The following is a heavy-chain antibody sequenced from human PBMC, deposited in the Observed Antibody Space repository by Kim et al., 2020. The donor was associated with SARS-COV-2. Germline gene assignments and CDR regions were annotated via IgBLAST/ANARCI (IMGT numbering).Heavy chain of an antibody. Sequence: GGSLRLSCAASGFTFSSYDMHWVRQATGKGLEWVSAIGTAGDTYYPVSVKGRFTISRENAKNSLYLQMNSLRAGDTAVYYCARGGIAAAGIPYYYGMDVWGQGTTVTVSS. CDR2: IGTAGDT. CDR3: ARGGIAAAGIPYYYGMDV. D-gene: IGHD6-13*01. CDR1: GFTFSSYD. V-gene: IGHV3-13*04. J-gene: IGHJ6*02.